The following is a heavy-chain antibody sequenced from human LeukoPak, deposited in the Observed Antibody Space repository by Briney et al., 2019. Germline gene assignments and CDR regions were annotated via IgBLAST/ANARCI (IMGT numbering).Heavy chain of an antibody. CDR2: IYHSGST. CDR1: GVSFSGYY. D-gene: IGHD3-16*01. V-gene: IGHV4-34*01. CDR3: AREQGGNYFDY. J-gene: IGHJ4*02. Sequence: SETLSLTCAVYGVSFSGYYWSWIRQPPGKGLEWIGEIYHSGSTNYNPSLKSRVTISVDKSKNQFSLKLSSVTAADTAVYYCAREQGGNYFDYWGQGTLVTVSS.